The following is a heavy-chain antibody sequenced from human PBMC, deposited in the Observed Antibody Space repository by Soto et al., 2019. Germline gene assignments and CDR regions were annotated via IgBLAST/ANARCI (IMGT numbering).Heavy chain of an antibody. CDR3: ARGYGDYYYYYGMDV. CDR2: ISAYNGNT. J-gene: IGHJ6*02. D-gene: IGHD4-17*01. Sequence: GASVKVSCKASGYTFTSYGISWVRQAPGQGLEWMGWISAYNGNTNYAQKLQGRVTMTTDTSTSTAYMELRSLRSDDTAVYYWARGYGDYYYYYGMDVWGQGTTVTVSS. CDR1: GYTFTSYG. V-gene: IGHV1-18*01.